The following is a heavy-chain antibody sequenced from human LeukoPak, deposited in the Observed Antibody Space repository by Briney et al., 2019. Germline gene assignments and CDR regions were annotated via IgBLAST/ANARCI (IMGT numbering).Heavy chain of an antibody. V-gene: IGHV7-4-1*02. Sequence: GASVKVSCKASGYTFTSYAMNWVRQAPGQGLEWMGWINTNTGNPTYAQGFTGRFVFSLDTSVSTAYLQISSLKAEDTAVYYCARDPGGGIVVAGIGIDYWGQGTLVTVSS. J-gene: IGHJ4*02. CDR2: INTNTGNP. CDR3: ARDPGGGIVVAGIGIDY. CDR1: GYTFTSYA. D-gene: IGHD6-19*01.